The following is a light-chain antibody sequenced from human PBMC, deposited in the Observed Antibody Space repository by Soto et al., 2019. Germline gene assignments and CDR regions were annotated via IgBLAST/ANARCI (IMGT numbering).Light chain of an antibody. V-gene: IGKV3-15*01. CDR3: QQYNNWPPPLT. Sequence: EIVMTQSPATLSVSPGERATLSCRASQSVSSNLAWYQQKPGQAPRLLIYGASTRTTGIPARFSGSGSGTEITLTISSLQSEDFAVYYCQQYNNWPPPLTFGGGTKVEIK. CDR2: GAS. J-gene: IGKJ4*01. CDR1: QSVSSN.